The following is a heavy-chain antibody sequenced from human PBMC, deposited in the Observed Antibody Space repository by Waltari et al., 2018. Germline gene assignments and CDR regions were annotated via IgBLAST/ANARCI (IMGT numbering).Heavy chain of an antibody. CDR1: GYSFTSYW. Sequence: EVQLVQSGAEVKKPGESLKISCQGSGYSFTSYWIGWVRQMPGKGLEWMGIIYPGDSDTRYSPSFQGQVTISADKSISTAYLQWSSLKASDTAMYYCASDYCSGGSCQNDAFDIWGQGTMVTVSS. D-gene: IGHD2-15*01. CDR2: IYPGDSDT. CDR3: ASDYCSGGSCQNDAFDI. V-gene: IGHV5-51*01. J-gene: IGHJ3*02.